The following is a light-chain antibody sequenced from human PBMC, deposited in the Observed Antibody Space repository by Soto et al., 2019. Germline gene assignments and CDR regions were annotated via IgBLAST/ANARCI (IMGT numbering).Light chain of an antibody. V-gene: IGLV1-47*01. CDR3: AAWDDSLSCLV. CDR2: RNN. J-gene: IGLJ2*01. CDR1: SSNIGSNY. Sequence: QSVLTQPPSASGTPGQRVTISCSGSSSNIGSNYVYWYQQLPGTAPKLLIYRNNQRPSGVPARFSGSKSGTSASLAISGLRSEDEADYYCAAWDDSLSCLVFGGGTKLTVL.